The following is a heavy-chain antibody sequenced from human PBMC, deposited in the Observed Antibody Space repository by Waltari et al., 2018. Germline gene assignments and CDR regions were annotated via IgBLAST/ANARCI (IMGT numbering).Heavy chain of an antibody. V-gene: IGHV4-39*01. CDR2: IYYSGST. Sequence: QLQLQESGPGLVKPSETLSLTCTVSGGSISSSSYYWGWIRQPPGKGLEWIGSIYYSGSTYYNPSLKSRVTISVDTSKNQFSLKLSSVTAADTAVYYCARRSWWELLRDAFDIWGQGTMVTVSS. CDR3: ARRSWWELLRDAFDI. D-gene: IGHD1-26*01. J-gene: IGHJ3*02. CDR1: GGSISSSSYY.